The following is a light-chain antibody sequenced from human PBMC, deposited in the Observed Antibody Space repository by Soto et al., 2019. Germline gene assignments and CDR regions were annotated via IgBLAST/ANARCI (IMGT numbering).Light chain of an antibody. CDR3: EVWDDSLNGWV. J-gene: IGLJ3*02. CDR2: GDN. V-gene: IGLV1-44*01. Sequence: QSVLTQSPSTSGTPGQTVTFSCSGSGSNIEINPVNWYQHLPRTAPKLLIFGDNRRPSGVPYRFSGSKSGTSASLAVSGLQSADEADYYCEVWDDSLNGWVFGGGTKLTVL. CDR1: GSNIEINP.